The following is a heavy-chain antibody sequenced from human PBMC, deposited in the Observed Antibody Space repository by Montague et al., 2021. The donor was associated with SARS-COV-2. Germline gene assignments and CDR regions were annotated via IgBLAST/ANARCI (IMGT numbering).Heavy chain of an antibody. CDR1: GDSTSSHNCY. J-gene: IGHJ5*02. CDR2: IYNSGTT. CDR3: ARHRNYGDHSFAYCFDH. V-gene: IGHV4-39*01. Sequence: SETLSLTCTVSGDSTSSHNCYWGWIRQAPGKGLDWIGTIYNSGTTYYNPSIKSRVTISIDTSKNQFSLKLTSATAADTAVYYCARHRNYGDHSFAYCFDHWGQGTLVTVSS. D-gene: IGHD4-17*01.